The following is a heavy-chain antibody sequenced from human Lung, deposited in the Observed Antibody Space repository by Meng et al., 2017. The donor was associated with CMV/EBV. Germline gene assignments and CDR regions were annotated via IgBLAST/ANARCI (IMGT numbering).Heavy chain of an antibody. CDR1: GYRFTGYY. V-gene: IGHV1-2*02. CDR2: INPNTGVT. CDR3: ARQESEWQEGAYAI. J-gene: IGHJ3*02. Sequence: ASVKLSXKASGYRFTGYYIHWVRQAPGQGLDWMGWINPNTGVTDYAQKFQGRVTMTRDTSIRTGYMEVTRLRSDDTAVYFCARQESEWQEGAYAIWGQGTTVTFSS. D-gene: IGHD3-3*01.